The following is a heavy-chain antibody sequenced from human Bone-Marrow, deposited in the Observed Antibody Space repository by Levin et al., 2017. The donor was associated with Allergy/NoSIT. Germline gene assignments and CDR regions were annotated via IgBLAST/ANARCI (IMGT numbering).Heavy chain of an antibody. D-gene: IGHD3-10*01. Sequence: GNVPLWVSVIYSGVSTYYADSVKGRFTISRDNSKNTLYLQRNSLRAEDTAVYYCARGWFGELLSHWGQGTLVTVSS. CDR2: IYSGVST. J-gene: IGHJ4*02. V-gene: IGHV3-53*01. CDR3: ARGWFGELLSH.